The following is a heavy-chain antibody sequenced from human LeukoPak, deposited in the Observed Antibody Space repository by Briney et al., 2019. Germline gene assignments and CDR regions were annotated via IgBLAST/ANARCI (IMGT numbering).Heavy chain of an antibody. D-gene: IGHD6-6*01. CDR3: ARHQIIAARPIDY. CDR2: IYYSGSA. CDR1: GGSISSSSYY. Sequence: KASETLSLTCTVSGGSISSSSYYWGWIRQPPGKGLEWIGSIYYSGSAYYNPSLKSRVTISVDTSKNQFSLKLSSVTAADTAVYYCARHQIIAARPIDYWGQGTLVTVSS. V-gene: IGHV4-39*01. J-gene: IGHJ4*02.